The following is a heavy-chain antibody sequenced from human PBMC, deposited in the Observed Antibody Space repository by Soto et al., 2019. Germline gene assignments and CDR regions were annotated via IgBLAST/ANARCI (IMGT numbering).Heavy chain of an antibody. V-gene: IGHV4-39*01. D-gene: IGHD3-22*01. CDR3: ARQLIVVVPDAFDI. CDR2: IYYSGST. Sequence: TLSLTCTVSGGSISSSSYYWGWIRQPPGKGLEWIGSIYYSGSTYYNPSLKSRVTISVDTSKNQFSLKLSSVTAADTAVYYCARQLIVVVPDAFDIWGQGTMVTVSS. J-gene: IGHJ3*02. CDR1: GGSISSSSYY.